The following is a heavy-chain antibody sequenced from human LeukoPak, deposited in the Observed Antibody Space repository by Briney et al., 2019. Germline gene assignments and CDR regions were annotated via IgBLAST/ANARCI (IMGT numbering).Heavy chain of an antibody. J-gene: IGHJ5*02. CDR2: IYYSGST. CDR1: GGSMMSYY. D-gene: IGHD3-10*01. V-gene: IGHV4-59*01. Sequence: SETLSLTCTVSGGSMMSYYWSWIRQPLGKGLEWIGYIYYSGSTFYNPSLKSRVTMSLDTSKNQFSLQLSSVTAAGTAVYYCARVGDYYNSGSFSHDTWGQGTLVTVSS. CDR3: ARVGDYYNSGSFSHDT.